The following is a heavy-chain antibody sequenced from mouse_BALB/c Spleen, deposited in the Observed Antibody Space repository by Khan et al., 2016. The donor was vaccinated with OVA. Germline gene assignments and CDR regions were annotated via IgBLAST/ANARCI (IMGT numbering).Heavy chain of an antibody. J-gene: IGHJ4*01. CDR2: ISSGGHYT. CDR3: ARSFTTSKGDYYAMDY. Sequence: EVKLVESGGDLVKPGGSLKLSCAASGFTFSSYGMSWVRQTPDKRLEWVATISSGGHYTYFPDSVRGRFTISRDNTKNTLYLQMSSLKSEDTAMYYCARSFTTSKGDYYAMDYWGQGTSVTVSS. D-gene: IGHD1-2*01. V-gene: IGHV5-6*01. CDR1: GFTFSSYG.